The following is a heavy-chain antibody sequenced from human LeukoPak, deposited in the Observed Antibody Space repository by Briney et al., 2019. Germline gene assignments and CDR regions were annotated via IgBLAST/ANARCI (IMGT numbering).Heavy chain of an antibody. CDR1: GFAFSSFA. Sequence: GGSLRLSCAASGFAFSSFAMTWVRQAPGKGLEWVSSVSCNAGRTYYADSVKGRFTISRDNSKNTLYLQMNSLRAEDTAVYYCAKHDYYDSSGYYHFDYWGQGTLVTVSS. V-gene: IGHV3-23*01. D-gene: IGHD3-22*01. CDR3: AKHDYYDSSGYYHFDY. J-gene: IGHJ4*02. CDR2: VSCNAGRT.